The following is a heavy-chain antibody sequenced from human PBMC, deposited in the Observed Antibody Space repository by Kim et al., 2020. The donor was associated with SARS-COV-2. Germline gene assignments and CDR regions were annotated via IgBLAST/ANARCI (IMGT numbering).Heavy chain of an antibody. CDR1: GFTFDDYA. V-gene: IGHV3-43D*03. CDR2: ISWDGGST. D-gene: IGHD3-22*01. Sequence: GGSLRLSCAASGFTFDDYAMHWVRQAPGKGLEWVSLISWDGGSTYYADSVKGRFTISRDNSKNSLYLQMNSLRAEDTALYYCAKDNFDTYYYDSSGYRDYYGMDVWGQGTTVTVSS. CDR3: AKDNFDTYYYDSSGYRDYYGMDV. J-gene: IGHJ6*02.